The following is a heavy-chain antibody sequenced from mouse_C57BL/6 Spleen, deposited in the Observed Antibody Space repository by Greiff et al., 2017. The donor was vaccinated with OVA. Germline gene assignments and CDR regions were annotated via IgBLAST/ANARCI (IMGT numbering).Heavy chain of an antibody. CDR2: IDPSDSYT. CDR3: ARRGYYPYAMDY. D-gene: IGHD2-1*01. CDR1: GYTFTSYW. Sequence: QVQLQQSGAELVMPGASVKLSCKASGYTFTSYWMHWVKQRPGQGLEWIGEIDPSDSYTNYNQKFKGKSTLTVDKSSSTAYMQLSSLTSEDSAVYYCARRGYYPYAMDYWGQGTSVTVSS. J-gene: IGHJ4*01. V-gene: IGHV1-69*01.